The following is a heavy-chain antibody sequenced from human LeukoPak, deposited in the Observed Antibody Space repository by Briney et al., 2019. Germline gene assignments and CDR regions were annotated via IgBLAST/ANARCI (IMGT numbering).Heavy chain of an antibody. CDR1: GYTFTDYF. Sequence: ASVKVSCKASGYTFTDYFMHWVRQAPVQGLEWMGWINLDSGERKYAQKFQGRVTLSRDTSISTAHMELSSLGSEDTAVYYCATAGTSFDSWGQGTLVTVSS. CDR3: ATAGTSFDS. CDR2: INLDSGER. J-gene: IGHJ4*02. V-gene: IGHV1-2*02. D-gene: IGHD6-13*01.